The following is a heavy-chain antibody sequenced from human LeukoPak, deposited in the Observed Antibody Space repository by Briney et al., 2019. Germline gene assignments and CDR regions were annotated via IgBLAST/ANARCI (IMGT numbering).Heavy chain of an antibody. D-gene: IGHD3-3*01. CDR2: ISYDGSNK. V-gene: IGHV3-30-3*02. CDR3: AKRGITIFGVTTNLPTQT. J-gene: IGHJ5*02. Sequence: GGSLRLSCAASGFTFSSYAMHWVRQAPGKGLEWVAVISYDGSNKYYADSVKGRFTISRDNSKNTLYLQMNSLRAEDTAVYYCAKRGITIFGVTTNLPTQTWGQGTLVTVSS. CDR1: GFTFSSYA.